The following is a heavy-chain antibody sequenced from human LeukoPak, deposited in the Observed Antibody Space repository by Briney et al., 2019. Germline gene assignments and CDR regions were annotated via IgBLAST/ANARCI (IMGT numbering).Heavy chain of an antibody. CDR1: GGSVSSGDYY. J-gene: IGHJ4*02. V-gene: IGHV4-61*08. CDR2: IFHTGST. D-gene: IGHD1-26*01. Sequence: PSETLSLTCTVSGGSVSSGDYYWSLIRQPPGKGLDWIGYIFHTGSTNYNPSLESRVTISLDTSNNQFSLKVRSVTAADTALYFCARSPSGSYLNFDYWGQGALVTVSS. CDR3: ARSPSGSYLNFDY.